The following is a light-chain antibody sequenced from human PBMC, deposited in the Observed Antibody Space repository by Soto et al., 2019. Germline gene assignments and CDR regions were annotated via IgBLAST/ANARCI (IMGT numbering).Light chain of an antibody. CDR3: QQYNSSPWT. V-gene: IGKV1-5*03. Sequence: DIQLTQSPSTLSASVGDRVTITCRASQSISTWLAWYQQKPGKAPKLLIYKASSLESGVPSRFSGSGSGTEFTLTISSLQPDDFATFHCQQYNSSPWTLGQGTKLEIK. J-gene: IGKJ2*02. CDR2: KAS. CDR1: QSISTW.